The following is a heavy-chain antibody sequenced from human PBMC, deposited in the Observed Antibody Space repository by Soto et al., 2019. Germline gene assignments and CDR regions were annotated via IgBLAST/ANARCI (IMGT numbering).Heavy chain of an antibody. CDR2: ISGSGGTT. J-gene: IGHJ4*02. CDR3: AKSKGNSYSSSSRYFDY. D-gene: IGHD6-6*01. CDR1: GFTFSSSA. V-gene: IGHV3-23*01. Sequence: GGSLRLSCAASGFTFSSSAMSWVRQAPGRGPEWVSGISGSGGTTDYADSVKGRFTISRDNSKNTLYLQMNSLRAEDTAVYSCAKSKGNSYSSSSRYFDYWGQGTLVTVSS.